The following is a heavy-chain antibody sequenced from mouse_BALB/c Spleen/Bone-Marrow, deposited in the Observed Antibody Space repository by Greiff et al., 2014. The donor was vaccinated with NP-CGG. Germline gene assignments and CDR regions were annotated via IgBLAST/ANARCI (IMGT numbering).Heavy chain of an antibody. CDR3: ARRATTVVATVY. V-gene: IGHV1S81*02. Sequence: QVQLQQPGAELVKPGASVKLSCKASGYTFTSYWMHWVKQRPGQGLEWIGEINPSNGRTNYNEKFKSKATLTVDKSSSTAYMQLSSLTSEDSAVYYCARRATTVVATVYWGQGTTLTVSS. D-gene: IGHD1-1*01. CDR1: GYTFTSYW. J-gene: IGHJ2*01. CDR2: INPSNGRT.